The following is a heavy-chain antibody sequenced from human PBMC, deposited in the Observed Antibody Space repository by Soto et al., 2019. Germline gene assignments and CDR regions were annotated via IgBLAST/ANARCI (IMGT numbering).Heavy chain of an antibody. D-gene: IGHD3-9*01. CDR3: ARSAPFDIYAITPVEF. J-gene: IGHJ4*02. Sequence: SETLSLTCTVSGGSVSSGSHYWSWIRQPPGRGLEWIGYIYYSGSTDYNPSLKSRVTISVDTSKNQISLKLSSVIAADTAVYYCARSAPFDIYAITPVEFWGQGTLVTVSS. V-gene: IGHV4-61*01. CDR1: GGSVSSGSHY. CDR2: IYYSGST.